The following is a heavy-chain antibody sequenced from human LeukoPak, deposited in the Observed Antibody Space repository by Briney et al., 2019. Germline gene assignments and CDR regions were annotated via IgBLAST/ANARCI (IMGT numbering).Heavy chain of an antibody. Sequence: GGSLRLSCAASGFTFSSYAMHWVRQAPGKGLEWVAVISYDGSNKYYADSVKGRFTISRDNSKNTLYLQMNSLRAEDTAVYYCAKGGLWGYGSGSYTIDYWGQGTLVTVSS. CDR2: ISYDGSNK. CDR1: GFTFSSYA. V-gene: IGHV3-30*07. D-gene: IGHD3-10*01. CDR3: AKGGLWGYGSGSYTIDY. J-gene: IGHJ4*02.